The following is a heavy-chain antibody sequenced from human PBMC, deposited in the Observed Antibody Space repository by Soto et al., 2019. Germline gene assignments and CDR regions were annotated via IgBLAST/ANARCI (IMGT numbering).Heavy chain of an antibody. D-gene: IGHD2-15*01. Sequence: ASVKVSCKASGYTFTSYYMHWVRQAPGQGLEWMGIINPSGGSTSYAQKFQGRVTMTRDTSTSTVYMELSSLRSEDTAVYYCARDVVGSPHFYYYYGMDVWGQGTTVTVSS. CDR3: ARDVVGSPHFYYYYGMDV. J-gene: IGHJ6*02. CDR2: INPSGGST. CDR1: GYTFTSYY. V-gene: IGHV1-46*01.